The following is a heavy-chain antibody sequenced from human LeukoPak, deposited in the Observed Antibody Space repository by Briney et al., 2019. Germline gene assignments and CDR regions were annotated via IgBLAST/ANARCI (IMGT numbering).Heavy chain of an antibody. D-gene: IGHD3-9*01. CDR2: MFYSGNT. V-gene: IGHV4-59*08. CDR3: ARAPNYDVLTGYYRPYYFDY. J-gene: IGHJ4*02. Sequence: PSETLSLTCTDSGGSIRSFYWSWIRQPPGKGLEWIAYMFYSGNTYYNPSLKSRVTMSVDTSNNQFSLRLSSVTAADTAVYYCARAPNYDVLTGYYRPYYFDYWGQGTLVTVSS. CDR1: GGSIRSFY.